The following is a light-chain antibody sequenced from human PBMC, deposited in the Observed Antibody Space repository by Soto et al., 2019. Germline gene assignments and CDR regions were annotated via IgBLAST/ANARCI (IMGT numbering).Light chain of an antibody. CDR1: QSISSSF. V-gene: IGKV3-20*01. Sequence: EIVLTQSPGTLSLSPGERATLYCRASQSISSSFLAWYQQRPGQAPRLLIHGVSSKAAGIPDGFSGSGSGTDFTLTIIRLEPEDFALYFCQQYGSSPFTFGPGTQLEI. J-gene: IGKJ3*01. CDR3: QQYGSSPFT. CDR2: GVS.